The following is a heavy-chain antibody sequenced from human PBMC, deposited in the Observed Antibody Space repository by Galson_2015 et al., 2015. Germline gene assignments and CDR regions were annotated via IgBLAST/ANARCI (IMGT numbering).Heavy chain of an antibody. CDR3: AKECDTAMVLPDY. CDR1: GFTVSSYG. V-gene: IGHV3-30*18. J-gene: IGHJ4*02. Sequence: SLRLSCAASGFTVSSYGMSWVRQAPGKGLEWVSVISYDGSNNYYADSVEGRFTISRDNSKNTLYLQMNSLRAEDTAVYYCAKECDTAMVLPDYWGQGTLVTVSS. D-gene: IGHD5-18*01. CDR2: ISYDGSNN.